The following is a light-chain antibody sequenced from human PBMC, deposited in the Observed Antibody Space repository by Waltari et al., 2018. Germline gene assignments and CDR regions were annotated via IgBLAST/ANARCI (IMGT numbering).Light chain of an antibody. CDR1: SSDIGCSNY. Sequence: QSALAQPASVSGIPGQSISISCTATSSDIGCSNYVSWYQQHSGKAPKVILYDVTYRPSGISNRFSGSKSGNTASLTISGLQAEDEADYYCCSYAGSYPHWVFGGGTKLTVL. J-gene: IGLJ3*02. CDR2: DVT. V-gene: IGLV2-14*03. CDR3: CSYAGSYPHWV.